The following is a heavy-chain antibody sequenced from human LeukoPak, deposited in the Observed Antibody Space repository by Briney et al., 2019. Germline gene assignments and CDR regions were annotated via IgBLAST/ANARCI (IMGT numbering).Heavy chain of an antibody. CDR1: GYTFNGYY. CDR3: ARGLEDYYYMDV. D-gene: IGHD5-24*01. CDR2: INPKSGGT. J-gene: IGHJ6*03. V-gene: IGHV1-2*06. Sequence: ASVKVSCKASGYTFNGYYMHWVRQAPGHGLEWMGRINPKSGGTNYAQKFQGRVTMTRDTSISTAYMELSRLRSDDTAVYYCARGLEDYYYMDVWGEGTTVTVSS.